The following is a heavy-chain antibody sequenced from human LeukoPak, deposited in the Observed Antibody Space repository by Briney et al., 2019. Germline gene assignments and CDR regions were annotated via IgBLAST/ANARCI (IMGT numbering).Heavy chain of an antibody. J-gene: IGHJ5*02. V-gene: IGHV1-46*01. D-gene: IGHD3-3*01. CDR2: INPSGGST. CDR3: ATSRTISESWFDP. CDR1: GYTFTSYY. Sequence: ASVKVSCKASGYTFTSYYMHWVRQAPGQGLEWMGIINPSGGSTSYARKFQGRVTMTRDTSTSTVYMELSSLRSEDTAVYYCATSRTISESWFDPWGQGTLVTVSS.